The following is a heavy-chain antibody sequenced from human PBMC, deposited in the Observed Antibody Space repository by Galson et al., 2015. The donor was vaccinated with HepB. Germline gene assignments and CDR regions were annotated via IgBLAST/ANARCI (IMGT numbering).Heavy chain of an antibody. CDR3: AKDREVQWLVPQGLGYFFDS. CDR2: VSGTGRGA. CDR1: GFTYNDYA. D-gene: IGHD6-19*01. V-gene: IGHV3-23*01. J-gene: IGHJ4*02. Sequence: SLRLSCAASGFTYNDYAMGWVRQAPGKGLEWISVVSGTGRGALYADSVKGRFTISRDNSKNMLHLQMNSLRSDDTAVYYCAKDREVQWLVPQGLGYFFDSWGQGTLVIVSP.